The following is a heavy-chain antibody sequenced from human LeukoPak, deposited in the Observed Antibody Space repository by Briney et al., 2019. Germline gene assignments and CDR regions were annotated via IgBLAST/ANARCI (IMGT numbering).Heavy chain of an antibody. CDR1: GFTFSSYA. CDR3: ASASPLQM. CDR2: MSYDESNK. Sequence: GSSVRLSCAPSGFTFSSYAMHWVRQAPRKGREWVAVMSYDESNKYYADSVKDWFTISRDNSKNTLYLQMNSLRVEDTGIYYCASASPLQMWGQGTLVTVSS. V-gene: IGHV3-30*07. J-gene: IGHJ1*01.